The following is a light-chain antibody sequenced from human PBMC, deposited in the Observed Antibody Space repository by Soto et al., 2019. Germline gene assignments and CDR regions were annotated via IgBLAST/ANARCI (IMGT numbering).Light chain of an antibody. Sequence: QSVLTQPPSVSGSPGQSVAISCTGTSSDVGSYNRVAWYQQPPGTAPKLMISEVNNRTSDVPDRFFGSKSGSTASLTISGLQAEDEADYYCSSYTSSNTYVFGTGTKVTVL. CDR3: SSYTSSNTYV. CDR1: SSDVGSYNR. CDR2: EVN. J-gene: IGLJ1*01. V-gene: IGLV2-18*02.